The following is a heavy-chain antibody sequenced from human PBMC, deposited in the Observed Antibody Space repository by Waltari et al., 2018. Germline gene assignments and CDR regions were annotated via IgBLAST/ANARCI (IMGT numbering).Heavy chain of an antibody. CDR2: VDPEDGET. CDR1: GYTFTDYY. V-gene: IGHV1-69-2*01. CDR3: ATDGKGYYYDSSGYRHDY. J-gene: IGHJ4*02. Sequence: VQLVQSGSELKKPGATVKISCKASGYTFTDYYMHWVQQAPGKGLEWMGRVDPEDGETIYAEKFQGRVTITADTSTDTAYMELSSLRSEDTAVYYCATDGKGYYYDSSGYRHDYWGQGTLVTVSS. D-gene: IGHD3-22*01.